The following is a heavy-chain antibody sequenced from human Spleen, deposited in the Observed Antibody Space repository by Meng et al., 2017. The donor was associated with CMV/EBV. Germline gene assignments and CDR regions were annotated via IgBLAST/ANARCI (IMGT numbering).Heavy chain of an antibody. Sequence: GESLKISCAASGFTFSSYGMHWVRQAPGKGLEWVAFTRYDGSNKYYADSVKGRFTISRDNSKNTLYLQMNSLRAEDTAVYYCAKDLRGEDIVVVVAATPESNYYYGMDVWGQGTTVTVSS. CDR2: TRYDGSNK. D-gene: IGHD2-15*01. CDR3: AKDLRGEDIVVVVAATPESNYYYGMDV. CDR1: GFTFSSYG. J-gene: IGHJ6*02. V-gene: IGHV3-30*02.